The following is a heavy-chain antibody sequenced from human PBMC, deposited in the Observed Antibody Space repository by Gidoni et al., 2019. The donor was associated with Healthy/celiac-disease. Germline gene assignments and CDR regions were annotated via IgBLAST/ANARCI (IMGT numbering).Heavy chain of an antibody. CDR2: ISSSSSTI. CDR3: ATGKQWLTDYFDY. V-gene: IGHV3-48*02. Sequence: EVQLVESGGGLVQPGGSLRLTCAASGFTFSSYSMNWVRQAPGKGLEWVSYISSSSSTIYYADSVKGRFTISRDNAKNSLYLQMNSLRDEDTAVYYCATGKQWLTDYFDYWGQGTLVTVSS. CDR1: GFTFSSYS. J-gene: IGHJ4*02. D-gene: IGHD6-19*01.